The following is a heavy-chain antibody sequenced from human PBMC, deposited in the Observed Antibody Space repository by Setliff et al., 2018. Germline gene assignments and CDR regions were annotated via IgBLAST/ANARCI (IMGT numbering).Heavy chain of an antibody. J-gene: IGHJ2*01. V-gene: IGHV4-34*01. D-gene: IGHD2-2*01. CDR3: ARAVPRGATPDYWYFDL. CDR2: SSHSGST. CDR1: GESFSNNY. Sequence: SETLSLTCSVYGESFSNNYWSWIRQPPGKGLEWIGESSHSGSTSYSPSLKSRVTISVDTSKNQFSLKLNSVTAADTTVYYCARAVPRGATPDYWYFDLWGRGTLVTVSS.